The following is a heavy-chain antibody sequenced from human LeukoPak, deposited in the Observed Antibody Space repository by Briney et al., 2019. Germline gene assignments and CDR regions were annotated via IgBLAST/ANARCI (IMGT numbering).Heavy chain of an antibody. Sequence: SETLSLTCSVSGDSISSSTYYWGWIRQPPGKGLEWIGSIHYSGSTYYNPSLKSRVTISVDTSKNQFSLKLSSVTAADTAVYYCARDAVYCSSTSCYLSYYYYGMDVWGQGTTVTVSS. D-gene: IGHD2-2*01. CDR1: GDSISSSTYY. CDR3: ARDAVYCSSTSCYLSYYYYGMDV. CDR2: IHYSGST. V-gene: IGHV4-39*02. J-gene: IGHJ6*02.